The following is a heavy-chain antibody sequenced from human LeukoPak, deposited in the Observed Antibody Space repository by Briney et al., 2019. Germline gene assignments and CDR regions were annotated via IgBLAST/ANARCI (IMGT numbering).Heavy chain of an antibody. V-gene: IGHV3-23*01. Sequence: GGSLRLSCAASGFTFSSYAMSWVRQAPGKGLEWVSAISGSGVSTYYADSVKGRFTISRDNSKNTLCLQMNSLRAEDTAVYYCAKFNRFTMVRGVMRYFDYWGQGTLVTVSS. CDR1: GFTFSSYA. CDR2: ISGSGVST. CDR3: AKFNRFTMVRGVMRYFDY. J-gene: IGHJ4*02. D-gene: IGHD3-10*01.